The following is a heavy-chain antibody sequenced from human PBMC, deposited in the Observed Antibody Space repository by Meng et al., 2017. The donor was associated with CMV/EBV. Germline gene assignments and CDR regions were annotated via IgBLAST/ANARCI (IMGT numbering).Heavy chain of an antibody. V-gene: IGHV4-34*01. J-gene: IGHJ5*01. CDR1: GGSFSGYY. CDR2: INHSGST. D-gene: IGHD2-21*01. Sequence: SETLSLTCAVYGGSFSGYYWSWIRQPPGKGLEWIGEINHSGSTNYNPSLKSRVTISVDTSKNQFSLKLSSVTAADTAVYYCARRGSIHGWFDSWGQGTLVTVSS. CDR3: ARRGSIHGWFDS.